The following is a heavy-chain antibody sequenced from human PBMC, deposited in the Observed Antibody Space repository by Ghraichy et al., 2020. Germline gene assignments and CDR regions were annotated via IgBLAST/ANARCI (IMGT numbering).Heavy chain of an antibody. V-gene: IGHV3-74*01. CDR3: ARGGWDHAFDV. D-gene: IGHD1-26*01. CDR2: INNDGSDS. J-gene: IGHJ3*01. CDR1: GFTFNNFW. Sequence: GGSLRLSCVASGFTFNNFWFHWVRQAPGKGLVWVSRINNDGSDSIYADSVNGRFTVSRDNAKNTLYLQLNSLRTEDTAVYFCARGGWDHAFDVWGQGTAVTVSS.